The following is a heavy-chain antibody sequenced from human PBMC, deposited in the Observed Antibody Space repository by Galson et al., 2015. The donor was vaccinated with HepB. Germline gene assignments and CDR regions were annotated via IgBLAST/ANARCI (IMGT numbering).Heavy chain of an antibody. J-gene: IGHJ6*02. Sequence: CAISGDRVSSHYAVWNWIRQSPSRGLEWLGRTYYRSKWIYDYAESVNSRITITPDTSKNLVCLQLHSVTPADAAVYYCAYGVEVWGQGTTVTVSS. CDR2: TYYRSKWIY. CDR1: GDRVSSHYAV. V-gene: IGHV6-1*01. CDR3: AYGVEV.